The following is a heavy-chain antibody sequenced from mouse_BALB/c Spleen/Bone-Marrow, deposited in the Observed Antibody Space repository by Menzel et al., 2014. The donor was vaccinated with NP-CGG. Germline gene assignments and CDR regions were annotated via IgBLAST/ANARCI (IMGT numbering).Heavy chain of an antibody. V-gene: IGHV5-17*02. D-gene: IGHD2-1*01. Sequence: EVQLVESGGDLVQPGGSRKLSCAASGFTFSSFGMHWVRQAPEKGLEWVAYISSGSGTIYYADTVKGRFTISRDNPKNPLFLQMTSLRSEDTAMYYCARGDYGNQYFFDYWGQGTTLTVSS. J-gene: IGHJ2*01. CDR1: GFTFSSFG. CDR3: ARGDYGNQYFFDY. CDR2: ISSGSGTI.